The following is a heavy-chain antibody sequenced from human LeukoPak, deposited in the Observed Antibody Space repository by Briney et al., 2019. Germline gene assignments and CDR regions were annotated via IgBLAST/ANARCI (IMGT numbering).Heavy chain of an antibody. V-gene: IGHV4-39*01. CDR2: IYYSGST. CDR1: GASVSGSAYY. CDR3: AIRFGRLEAGGTPFDY. D-gene: IGHD6-13*01. Sequence: SETLSLTCTVSGASVSGSAYYWGWIRQPPGKGLEWIGNIYYSGSTYYNESLESRVTISIDTSKNQFSLKLNSVTAADTALYYCAIRFGRLEAGGTPFDYWGQETLVTVSS. J-gene: IGHJ4*02.